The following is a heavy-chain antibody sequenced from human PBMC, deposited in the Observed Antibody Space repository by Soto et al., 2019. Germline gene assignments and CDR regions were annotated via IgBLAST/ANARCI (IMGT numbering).Heavy chain of an antibody. CDR2: IYPSDSDT. CDR3: ARGGVSTRTFDY. Sequence: LKSSGKGPGDKVGGYWIAWXRQMPGKGLELMGIIYPSDSDTRYRPSFHGQVTISADKSIISAYLQWSSRRASDTAMYSCARGGVSTRTFDYWGQGTPVTVSS. V-gene: IGHV5-51*01. CDR1: GDKVGGYW. D-gene: IGHD3-3*01. J-gene: IGHJ4*02.